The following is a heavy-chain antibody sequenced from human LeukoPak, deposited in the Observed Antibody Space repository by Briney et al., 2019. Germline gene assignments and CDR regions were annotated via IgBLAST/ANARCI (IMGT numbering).Heavy chain of an antibody. J-gene: IGHJ5*02. Sequence: PGGSLRLSCATSGFNFNDAWMSWVRQAPGGGLEWVAFIRYDGSNKYYADSVKGRFTISRDNSKNTLYLQMNSLRAEDTAVYYCAKDRRYDSSSSPRFPAYNWFDPWGQGTLVTVSS. D-gene: IGHD6-6*01. V-gene: IGHV3-30*02. CDR3: AKDRRYDSSSSPRFPAYNWFDP. CDR2: IRYDGSNK. CDR1: GFNFNDAW.